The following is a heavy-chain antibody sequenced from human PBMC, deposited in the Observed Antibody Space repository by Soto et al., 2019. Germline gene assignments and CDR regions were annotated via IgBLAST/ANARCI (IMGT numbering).Heavy chain of an antibody. J-gene: IGHJ6*02. Sequence: QVQLVESGGGVVQPGRSLRLSCAASGFTFSSYGMHWVRQAPGKGLEWVAVIWYDGSNKYYADSVKGRFTISRDNSKNTLYLQMTSLRAEDTAVYYCARDLVEFGAYGMDVWGQGTTVTVAS. CDR1: GFTFSSYG. CDR2: IWYDGSNK. D-gene: IGHD3-10*01. V-gene: IGHV3-33*01. CDR3: ARDLVEFGAYGMDV.